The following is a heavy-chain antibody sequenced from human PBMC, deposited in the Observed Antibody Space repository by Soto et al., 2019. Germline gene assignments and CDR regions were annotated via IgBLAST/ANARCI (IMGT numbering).Heavy chain of an antibody. D-gene: IGHD6-13*01. Sequence: QVQLVQSGAEVTKPGSSVKVSCKASGGTFSSYAISWVRQAPGQGLEWMGGIIPIFGTANYPQKFQGRVTITADESTSTAYMELSSLRSEDTAVYYWARIRRRGRAAVGPHFDYWGQGTLVTVSS. CDR3: ARIRRRGRAAVGPHFDY. CDR2: IIPIFGTA. CDR1: GGTFSSYA. J-gene: IGHJ4*02. V-gene: IGHV1-69*01.